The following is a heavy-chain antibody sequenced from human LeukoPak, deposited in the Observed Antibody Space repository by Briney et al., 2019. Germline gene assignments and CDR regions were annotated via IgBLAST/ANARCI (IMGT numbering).Heavy chain of an antibody. J-gene: IGHJ4*02. CDR1: GYTFTSYY. Sequence: ASVKVSCKASGYTFTSYYMHWVRQAPGQGLEWMGIINPSGGSTSYAQKFQGRVTMTRDMSTSTVYMELSSLRSEDTAVYYCARGVPRYYYDSSGFDYWGQGTLVTVSS. CDR3: ARGVPRYYYDSSGFDY. CDR2: INPSGGST. V-gene: IGHV1-46*01. D-gene: IGHD3-22*01.